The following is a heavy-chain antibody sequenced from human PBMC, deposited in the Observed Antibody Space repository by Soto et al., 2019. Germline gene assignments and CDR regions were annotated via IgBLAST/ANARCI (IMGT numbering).Heavy chain of an antibody. CDR1: GYTFTGYY. CDR2: INPNSGGT. J-gene: IGHJ6*02. Sequence: ASVKVSCKXSGYTFTGYYMHWVRQAPGQGLEWMGWINPNSGGTNYAQKFQGRVTMTRDTSISTAYMELSRLRSDDTAVYYCARELKYSSSWYPGNYYYYGMDVWGQGTTVTVSS. CDR3: ARELKYSSSWYPGNYYYYGMDV. D-gene: IGHD6-13*01. V-gene: IGHV1-2*02.